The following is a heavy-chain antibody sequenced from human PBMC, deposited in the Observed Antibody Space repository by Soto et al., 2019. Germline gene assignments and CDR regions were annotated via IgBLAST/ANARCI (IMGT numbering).Heavy chain of an antibody. CDR3: ARSRELDY. V-gene: IGHV4-30-2*01. CDR2: IFPSGTT. CDR1: GGSRSGATYS. Sequence: SETLSRTCGVCGGSRSGATYSWNWIRQPPGKGLEWIGYIFPSGTTYYSPSLKSRVTISIDVSKNQFSLGLRSLTAANTAVYYCARSRELDYWSQGTLVTVSS. J-gene: IGHJ4*02.